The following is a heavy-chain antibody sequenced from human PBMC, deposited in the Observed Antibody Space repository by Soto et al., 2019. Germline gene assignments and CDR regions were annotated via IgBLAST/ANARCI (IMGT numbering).Heavy chain of an antibody. CDR2: ISGSGGST. CDR3: ARACYYYDSSGYPGWFDS. J-gene: IGHJ5*01. D-gene: IGHD3-22*01. Sequence: PGGSLRLSCAASGFTFSSYAMSWVRQAPGKGLEWVSAISGSGGSTYYADSVKGRFTISRDNSKNTLYLQMNSLRAEDTAVYYCARACYYYDSSGYPGWFDSWGQGTLVTVSS. V-gene: IGHV3-23*01. CDR1: GFTFSSYA.